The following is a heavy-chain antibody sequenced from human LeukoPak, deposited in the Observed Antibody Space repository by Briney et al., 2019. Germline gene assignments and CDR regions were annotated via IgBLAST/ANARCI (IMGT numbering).Heavy chain of an antibody. CDR1: GFTFSGYG. J-gene: IGHJ4*02. Sequence: GGSLRLSCAASGFTFSGYGMHWVRQAPGKGLEWVAFIRYDGSNKYYADSVKGRFTISRDNSKNTLYLQMNSLGAEDTAVYYCAKDTYYDSSGYYGYWGQGTLVTVSS. D-gene: IGHD3-22*01. V-gene: IGHV3-30*02. CDR3: AKDTYYDSSGYYGY. CDR2: IRYDGSNK.